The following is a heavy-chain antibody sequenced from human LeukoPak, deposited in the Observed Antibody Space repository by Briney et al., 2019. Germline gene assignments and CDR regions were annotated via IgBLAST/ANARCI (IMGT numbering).Heavy chain of an antibody. Sequence: GASVKVSCKASGYTFTSYDINWVRQATGRGLEWMGWMNPNSGNTGYAQNLQGRFTMTTDASTTTAYMELRSLRSDDTAVYYCARADRPSGLFDYWGQGTLVTVSS. CDR1: GYTFTSYD. V-gene: IGHV1-8*01. CDR2: MNPNSGNT. D-gene: IGHD1-14*01. J-gene: IGHJ4*02. CDR3: ARADRPSGLFDY.